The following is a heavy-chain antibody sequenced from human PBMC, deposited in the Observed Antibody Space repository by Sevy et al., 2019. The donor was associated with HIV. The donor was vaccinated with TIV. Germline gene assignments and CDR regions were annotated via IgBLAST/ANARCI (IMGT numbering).Heavy chain of an antibody. CDR2: ISFNGGNK. D-gene: IGHD3-16*02. Sequence: GGSLRLSCAASGFPFTTYAVHWVRQAPGKGLEWLAVISFNGGNKFYADSVRVRFTISRDNSENTMYLQMNSLRVEDTAMYYCARDVSGGERLGQLSAYFDNWGQGTLVTASS. V-gene: IGHV3-30-3*01. CDR3: ARDVSGGERLGQLSAYFDN. J-gene: IGHJ4*02. CDR1: GFPFTTYA.